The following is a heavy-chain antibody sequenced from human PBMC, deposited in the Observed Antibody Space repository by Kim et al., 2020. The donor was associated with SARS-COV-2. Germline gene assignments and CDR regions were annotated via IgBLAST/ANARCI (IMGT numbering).Heavy chain of an antibody. J-gene: IGHJ6*02. V-gene: IGHV3-30*01. D-gene: IGHD1-26*01. CDR3: ARSNSGSYYYGMDV. Sequence: ADSVKSRFNISRDNSKSTLYLQMNSLRAEDTSVYYCARSNSGSYYYGMDVWGQGTTVTVSS.